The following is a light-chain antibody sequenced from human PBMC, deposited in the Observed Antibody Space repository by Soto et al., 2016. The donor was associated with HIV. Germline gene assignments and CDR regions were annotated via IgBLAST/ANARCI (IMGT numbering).Light chain of an antibody. CDR3: QQYNSYSGFT. Sequence: DIQMTQSPSTLSASVGDRVTITCRASQSINTWLAWYQQKPGKVPRVLIYKASTLESGVPSRFSGSGSGTEFTLTISSLQPDDSATYYCQQYNSYSGFTFGPGTKVDIK. J-gene: IGKJ3*01. CDR1: QSINTW. V-gene: IGKV1-5*03. CDR2: KAS.